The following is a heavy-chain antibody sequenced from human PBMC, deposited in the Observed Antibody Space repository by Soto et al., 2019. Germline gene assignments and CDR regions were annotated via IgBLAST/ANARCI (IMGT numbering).Heavy chain of an antibody. CDR1: GGSITSYY. D-gene: IGHD2-2*01. J-gene: IGHJ4*02. CDR2: IYYIGSA. V-gene: IGHV4-59*12. Sequence: SETLSLTCTVSGGSITSYYWTWVRQSPGKGLEWIGYIYYIGSAYYNPSLKSRTVISADTSGSQFFLTLTSVTAADTAVYYCARWSSPEGPIQMTFDYWGQGALVTVSS. CDR3: ARWSSPEGPIQMTFDY.